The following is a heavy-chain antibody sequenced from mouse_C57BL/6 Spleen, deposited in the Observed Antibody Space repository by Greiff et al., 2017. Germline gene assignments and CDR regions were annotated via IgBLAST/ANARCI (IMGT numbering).Heavy chain of an antibody. V-gene: IGHV5-4*01. CDR3: ARDWDFAY. J-gene: IGHJ3*01. D-gene: IGHD4-1*01. CDR2: ISDGGSYT. CDR1: GFTFSSYA. Sequence: EVKLMESGGGLVKPGGSLKLSCAASGFTFSSYALSWVRQTPEKRLEWVATISDGGSYTYYPDNVKGRFTISRDNAKNNLYLQMSHLKSEDTAMYYCARDWDFAYWGQGTLVTVSA.